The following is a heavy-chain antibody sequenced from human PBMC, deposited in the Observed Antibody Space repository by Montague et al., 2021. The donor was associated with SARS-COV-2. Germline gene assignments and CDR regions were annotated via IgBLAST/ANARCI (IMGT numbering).Heavy chain of an antibody. D-gene: IGHD6-13*01. CDR3: ARDRDLSSWDY. CDR2: TYYRLKRIN. Sequence: CAISGDSVGINSAAWSSVKHAPALRPQRLGRTYYRLKRINEYAVAVKSRITINPDTSKNQFSLQLNSVTPEDTAMYYCARDRDLSSWDYWGRGTLVTVSS. V-gene: IGHV6-1*01. CDR1: GDSVGINSAA. J-gene: IGHJ4*02.